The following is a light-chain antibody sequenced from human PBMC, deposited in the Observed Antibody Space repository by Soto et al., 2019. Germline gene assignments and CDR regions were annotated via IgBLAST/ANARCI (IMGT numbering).Light chain of an antibody. Sequence: ELVLTRSPGTLSLSLGERATLSCRAGQTVGNNYLAWYQHKPGQAPRLLIYGASTRATGIPDRFSGSGSGTDFTLTISRLEPEDFAVYYCQQYGGSPPATFGQGTKVDIK. V-gene: IGKV3-20*01. CDR3: QQYGGSPPAT. CDR1: QTVGNNY. CDR2: GAS. J-gene: IGKJ1*01.